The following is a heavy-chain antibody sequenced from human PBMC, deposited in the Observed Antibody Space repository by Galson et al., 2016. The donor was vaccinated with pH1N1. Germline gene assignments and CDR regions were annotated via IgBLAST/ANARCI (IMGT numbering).Heavy chain of an antibody. J-gene: IGHJ5*02. CDR1: GYTFTGYY. CDR3: ARDHLGITMIVVVVGASHWFDP. D-gene: IGHD3-22*01. Sequence: SCKASGYTFTGYYMHWVRQAPGQGLEWMGWINPNSGVTNCAEKFQGRVTMTRDTSISTAYMELNRLRSEDTAVYYCARDHLGITMIVVVVGASHWFDPWGQGTLVTVSS. CDR2: INPNSGVT. V-gene: IGHV1-2*02.